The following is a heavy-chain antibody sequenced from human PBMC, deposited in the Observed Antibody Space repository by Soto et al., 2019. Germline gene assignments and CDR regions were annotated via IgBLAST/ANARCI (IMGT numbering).Heavy chain of an antibody. CDR3: AMVDNYVTPTPQDV. Sequence: ASVKVSCKASGCTFTSYYMHWVRQAPGQGLEWMGIINPSGGSTSYAQKFQGRLTMTTDTSTSTAYMDLGSLTSDDTAVYYCAMVDNYVTPTPQDVWGQGTTVTVSS. CDR1: GCTFTSYY. CDR2: INPSGGST. V-gene: IGHV1-46*01. J-gene: IGHJ6*02. D-gene: IGHD3-16*01.